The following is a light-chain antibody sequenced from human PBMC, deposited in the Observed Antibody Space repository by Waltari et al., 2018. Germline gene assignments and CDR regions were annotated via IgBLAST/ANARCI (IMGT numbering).Light chain of an antibody. V-gene: IGKV1-NL1*01. Sequence: DVQMTQSPSSLSASVGDSVTITCRASQGISNSLVWYQQKPGKAPKLLLSTTSTLQSGVPSRFSGSGSGTVFTLTISSLQPEDFATYYCQQYYIIPYTFGQGTNLEIK. J-gene: IGKJ2*01. CDR3: QQYYIIPYT. CDR1: QGISNS. CDR2: TTS.